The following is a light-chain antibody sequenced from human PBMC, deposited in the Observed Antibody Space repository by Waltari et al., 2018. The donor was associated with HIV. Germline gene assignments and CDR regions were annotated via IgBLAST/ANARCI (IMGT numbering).Light chain of an antibody. CDR3: QQRSDWPPT. J-gene: IGKJ4*01. CDR1: QSSTAY. CDR2: DVS. Sequence: EIVLTQSPGTLSLSPGERATLSCRASQSSTAYVAWYQHKPGQPPRLLISDVSRRAAGIPARFSGGGSGTDFTLTINSLEPEDFAVYYCQQRSDWPPTFGGGTKVE. V-gene: IGKV3-11*01.